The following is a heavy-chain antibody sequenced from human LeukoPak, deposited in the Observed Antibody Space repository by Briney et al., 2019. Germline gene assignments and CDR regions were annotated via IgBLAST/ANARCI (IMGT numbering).Heavy chain of an antibody. CDR3: ARGVEAARFDY. CDR1: GGSISSYY. J-gene: IGHJ4*02. Sequence: SGTLSLTCTVSGGSISSYYWNWIRQPAGKGLEWIGRIYTSGNTNYNPSLKSRVAMSVDSSKNQFSLKLSSVTAADTAVYYCARGVEAARFDYWGQGTLVTVSS. V-gene: IGHV4-4*07. D-gene: IGHD6-6*01. CDR2: IYTSGNT.